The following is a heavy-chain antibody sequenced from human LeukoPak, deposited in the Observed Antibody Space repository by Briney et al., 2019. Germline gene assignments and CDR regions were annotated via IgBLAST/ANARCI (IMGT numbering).Heavy chain of an antibody. J-gene: IGHJ5*02. V-gene: IGHV4-34*01. Sequence: SETLSLTCAVYGGSFSGYYWSWIRQPPGKGLEWIGEINHSGSTNYNPSLKSRVTISVDTSKNQFSLKLSSVTAADTAVYYCARTSADQLRRAGFDPWGQGTLITVSS. CDR3: ARTSADQLRRAGFDP. CDR2: INHSGST. CDR1: GGSFSGYY. D-gene: IGHD2-2*01.